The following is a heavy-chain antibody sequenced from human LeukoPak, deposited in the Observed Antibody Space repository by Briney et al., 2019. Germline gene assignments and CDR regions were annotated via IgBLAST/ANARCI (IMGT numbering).Heavy chain of an antibody. CDR3: ARHGLGYDSSGYYHAPYWYFDL. Sequence: SETLSLTCTVSGGSISSYYWSWIRQPPGKGLEWIGYIYYSGSTNYNPSLKGRVTISVDTSKNQFSLKLSSVTAADTAVYYCARHGLGYDSSGYYHAPYWYFDLWGRGTLVTVSS. CDR2: IYYSGST. CDR1: GGSISSYY. V-gene: IGHV4-59*08. J-gene: IGHJ2*01. D-gene: IGHD3-22*01.